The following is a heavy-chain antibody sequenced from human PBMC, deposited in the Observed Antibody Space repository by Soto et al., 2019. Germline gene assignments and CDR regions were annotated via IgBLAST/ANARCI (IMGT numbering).Heavy chain of an antibody. CDR3: ARDLGTAMVTSSWFDP. Sequence: SVKVSCKASGGTFSSYAISWVRQAPGQGLEWMGGIIPIFGTANYAQKFQGRVTITADESTSTAYMELSGLRSEDTAVYYCARDLGTAMVTSSWFDPWGQGTLVTVSS. D-gene: IGHD5-18*01. J-gene: IGHJ5*02. CDR2: IIPIFGTA. CDR1: GGTFSSYA. V-gene: IGHV1-69*13.